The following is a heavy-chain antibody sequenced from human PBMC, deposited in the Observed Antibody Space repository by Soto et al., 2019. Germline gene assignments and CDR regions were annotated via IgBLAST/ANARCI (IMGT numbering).Heavy chain of an antibody. D-gene: IGHD2-15*01. J-gene: IGHJ4*02. Sequence: QLQLQESGPGLVKPSETLSLTCTVSGGSISSSSYYWGWIRQPPGKGLEWIGSIYYAGNTYYTPSLNSRVTLSVDTSKNQFSLKLSSVTAADTAVYYCAREGGRYCSGGSCQVDYWGQGTLVTVSS. CDR2: IYYAGNT. CDR1: GGSISSSSYY. CDR3: AREGGRYCSGGSCQVDY. V-gene: IGHV4-39*02.